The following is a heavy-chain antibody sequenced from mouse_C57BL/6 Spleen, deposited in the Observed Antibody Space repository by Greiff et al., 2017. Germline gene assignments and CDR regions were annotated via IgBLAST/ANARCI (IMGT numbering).Heavy chain of an antibody. J-gene: IGHJ4*01. CDR1: GYTFTSYW. CDR2: IHPNSGST. Sequence: QVQLKQPGAELVKPGASVKLSCKASGYTFTSYWMHWVKQRPGQGLEWIGMIHPNSGSTNYNEKFKSKATLTVDKSSSTAYMQLSSLTSEDSAVYYCARADLYAMDYWGQGTSVTVSS. V-gene: IGHV1-64*01. CDR3: ARADLYAMDY.